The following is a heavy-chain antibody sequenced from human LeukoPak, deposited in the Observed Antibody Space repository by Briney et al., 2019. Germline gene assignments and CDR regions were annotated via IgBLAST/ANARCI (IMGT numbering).Heavy chain of an antibody. CDR3: ARDSDIHCSGGRCTNFDY. V-gene: IGHV1-18*01. J-gene: IGHJ4*02. CDR1: GYTFTSYG. Sequence: ASVKVSCKASGYTFTSYGISWVRQAPGQGLEWMGWISAYNGNTHYAQKLQGRVTMTTDTSTSTVYMELRSLRAEDTAVYYCARDSDIHCSGGRCTNFDYWGQGTLVTVSS. CDR2: ISAYNGNT. D-gene: IGHD2-15*01.